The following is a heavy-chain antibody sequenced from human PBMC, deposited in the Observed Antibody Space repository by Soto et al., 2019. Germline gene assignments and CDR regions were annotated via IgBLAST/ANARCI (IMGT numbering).Heavy chain of an antibody. CDR3: ARGRTTGIGGGLDY. CDR2: IYYGGST. CDR1: GCSISSGDYY. D-gene: IGHD4-4*01. Sequence: QVQLQESGPGLVKPSQTLSLTCPVSGCSISSGDYYCSWIRQHPVKDLEWIGYIYYGGSTYYNPSFMCRVTLSVDMSKSQFSLKLSSVIAADTAVYYWARGRTTGIGGGLDYWGQGALVTVCS. V-gene: IGHV4-31*03. J-gene: IGHJ4*02.